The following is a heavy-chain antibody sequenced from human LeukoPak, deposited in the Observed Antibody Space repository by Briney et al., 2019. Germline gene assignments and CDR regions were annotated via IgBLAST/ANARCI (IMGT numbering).Heavy chain of an antibody. D-gene: IGHD5-18*01. CDR1: GGSISSYY. V-gene: IGHV4-59*01. J-gene: IGHJ4*02. CDR2: IFYSGST. CDR3: ARVQYSYDSRYYFDY. Sequence: PSETLSLTCSVSGGSISSYYWSWIRQPPGKGLQWIGYIFYSGSTNYNPSLKSRVTIPVDTSKNQFSLKLSSVTAADTAVYYCARVQYSYDSRYYFDYWGQGTLVTVSS.